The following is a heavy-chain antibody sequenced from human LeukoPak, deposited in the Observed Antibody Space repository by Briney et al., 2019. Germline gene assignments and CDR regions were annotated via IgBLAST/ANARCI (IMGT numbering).Heavy chain of an antibody. J-gene: IGHJ4*02. V-gene: IGHV3-74*01. CDR2: INADGSTT. Sequence: QPGGSLRLSCAASGFTFSSYWMHWVRQAPGKGLVWVSRINADGSTTTYADSVKGRLTISRDNAKNTLYLQMNSLRAEDTAIYYCARGPSHSSSWYGLDDWGQGALVTVFS. CDR1: GFTFSSYW. CDR3: ARGPSHSSSWYGLDD. D-gene: IGHD6-13*01.